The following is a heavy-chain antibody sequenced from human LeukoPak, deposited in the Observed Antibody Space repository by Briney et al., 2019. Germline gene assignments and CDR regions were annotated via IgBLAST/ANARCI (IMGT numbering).Heavy chain of an antibody. CDR1: GFTFSSYG. D-gene: IGHD3-3*01. Sequence: GGSLRLSCAASGFTFSSYGMHWVRQAPGKGLEWVAFIRYDGSNKYYADSVKGRFTISRDNSKNTLYLQMNSLRAEDTAVYYCAKDGRPILGVVICYWGQGSLVTVSS. V-gene: IGHV3-30*02. J-gene: IGHJ4*02. CDR3: AKDGRPILGVVICY. CDR2: IRYDGSNK.